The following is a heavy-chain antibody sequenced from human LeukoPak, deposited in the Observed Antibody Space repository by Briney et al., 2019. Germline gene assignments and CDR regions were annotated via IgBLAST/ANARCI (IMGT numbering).Heavy chain of an antibody. CDR3: ANSDTFYNVTSGP. CDR2: ISYSGNT. Sequence: PSETLSLTCTVSGGYITTNGYYWVWIRQSPGEALEWIGSISYSGNTFYNPSLKSRVTISVDTSKNHFSLTLTSVTAADTALYFCANSDTFYNVTSGPWGQGTLVTVSS. J-gene: IGHJ5*02. D-gene: IGHD3-16*01. CDR1: GGYITTNGYY. V-gene: IGHV4-39*02.